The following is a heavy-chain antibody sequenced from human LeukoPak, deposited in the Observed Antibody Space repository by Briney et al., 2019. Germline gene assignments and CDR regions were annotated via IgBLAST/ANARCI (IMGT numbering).Heavy chain of an antibody. Sequence: PLETLSLTCTVSGGSISSYYWSWIRQPPGKGLEWIANIYHTGSTNYNPSLSSRVTISIDTAKNQFSLKLTSVTAADTAVYYCARRGRNSSGWQDYLWGQGTLVTVSS. V-gene: IGHV4-59*01. D-gene: IGHD6-25*01. CDR2: IYHTGST. CDR1: GGSISSYY. J-gene: IGHJ4*02. CDR3: ARRGRNSSGWQDYL.